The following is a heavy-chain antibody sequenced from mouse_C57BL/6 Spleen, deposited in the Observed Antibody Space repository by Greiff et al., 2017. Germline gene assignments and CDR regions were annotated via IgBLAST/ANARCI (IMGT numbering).Heavy chain of an antibody. Sequence: EVKLMESGPGLVKPSQSLSLTCSVTGYSITSGYYWNWIRQFPGNKLEWMGYISYDGSNNSNPSLKNRISITRDTSKNQFFLKLNSVTTEDTATYYCAREGYSNYVPSFAYWGQGTLVTVSA. CDR3: AREGYSNYVPSFAY. V-gene: IGHV3-6*01. D-gene: IGHD2-5*01. J-gene: IGHJ3*01. CDR2: ISYDGSN. CDR1: GYSITSGYY.